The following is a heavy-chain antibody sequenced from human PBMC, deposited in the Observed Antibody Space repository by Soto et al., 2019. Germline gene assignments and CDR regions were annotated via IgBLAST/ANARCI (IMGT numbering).Heavy chain of an antibody. V-gene: IGHV1-18*01. CDR3: ARDARGYYDSSGYYNWFDP. J-gene: IGHJ5*02. Sequence: ASVKVSCKASGYTFTSYGISWVRQAPGQGLEWMGWISAYNGNTNYAQKLQGRVTMTTDTSTSTAYMELRSLRSDDTAVYYCARDARGYYDSSGYYNWFDPWGQGTLVTVSS. D-gene: IGHD3-22*01. CDR2: ISAYNGNT. CDR1: GYTFTSYG.